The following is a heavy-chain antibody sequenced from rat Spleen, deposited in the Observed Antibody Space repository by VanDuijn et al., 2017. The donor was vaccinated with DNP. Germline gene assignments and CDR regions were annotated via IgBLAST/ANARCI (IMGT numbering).Heavy chain of an antibody. CDR2: IFSSGGST. J-gene: IGHJ1*01. Sequence: EVQLVESGGDLVQPGGSLRLSCEGSGFLFNNDWLTWIRQAPGKGLEWVAAIFSSGGSTYYPNSVRGRFTISSDNAKNTLYLQMNSLRSEDTATYYCARAKYSSHYWYFDFWGPGTMVTVSS. CDR1: GFLFNNDW. CDR3: ARAKYSSHYWYFDF. D-gene: IGHD1-2*01. V-gene: IGHV5-31*01.